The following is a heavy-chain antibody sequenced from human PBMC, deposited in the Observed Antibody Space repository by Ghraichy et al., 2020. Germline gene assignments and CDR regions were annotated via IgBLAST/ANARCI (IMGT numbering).Heavy chain of an antibody. CDR1: GFTFSNYA. Sequence: GSLRLSCAGSGFTFSNYAMGWVRQAPGKGLEWVSSISASGGTTYHADSVKGRFTTSRDNSKNTLFLQMNTLRAEDTAVYYCEKTWAWGQGTLVTVSS. V-gene: IGHV3-23*01. J-gene: IGHJ5*02. CDR2: ISASGGTT. CDR3: EKTWA.